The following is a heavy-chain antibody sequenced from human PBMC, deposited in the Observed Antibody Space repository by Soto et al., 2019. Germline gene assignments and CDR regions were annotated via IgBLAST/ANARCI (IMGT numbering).Heavy chain of an antibody. D-gene: IGHD2-15*01. CDR2: IFYSGST. J-gene: IGHJ6*02. V-gene: IGHV4-39*01. CDR3: ARHLTYCSAGSCYSDFPYYGMDV. Sequence: PSETLPHTCTVSGGSSSSSSYYWGWIRKPPGKGLEWIGSIFYSGSTYYNPSLKSRVTISVDTSKNQFSLKLSSVTAADTAVYYCARHLTYCSAGSCYSDFPYYGMDVWGQGTTVTVSS. CDR1: GGSSSSSSYY.